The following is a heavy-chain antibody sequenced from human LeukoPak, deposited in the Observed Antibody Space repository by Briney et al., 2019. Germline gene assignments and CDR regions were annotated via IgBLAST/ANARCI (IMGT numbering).Heavy chain of an antibody. CDR2: INSDGSST. Sequence: GGSLRLSCAASGFTFSSYWMHWVRQAPGKGLVWVSRINSDGSSTSYADSVKGRFTISRDNAKNTLYLQMNSLRAEDTAVYYCAKAHVVVVAASWVDYWGQGTLVTVSS. V-gene: IGHV3-74*01. J-gene: IGHJ4*02. CDR3: AKAHVVVVAASWVDY. CDR1: GFTFSSYW. D-gene: IGHD2-15*01.